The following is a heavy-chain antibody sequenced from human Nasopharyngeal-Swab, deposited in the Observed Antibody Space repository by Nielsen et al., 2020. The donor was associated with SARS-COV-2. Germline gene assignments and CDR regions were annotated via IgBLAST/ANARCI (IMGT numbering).Heavy chain of an antibody. CDR3: ARDPDYGGNPDY. V-gene: IGHV1-2*06. CDR1: GYTFTGYY. CDR2: INPNSGGT. J-gene: IGHJ4*02. Sequence: ASVKVSCKASGYTFTGYYMHWVRQAPGQGLEWMGRINPNSGGTNYAQKFQGRVTMTRDTPISTAYMELSRLRSDDTAVYYCARDPDYGGNPDYWGQGTLVTVSS. D-gene: IGHD4-23*01.